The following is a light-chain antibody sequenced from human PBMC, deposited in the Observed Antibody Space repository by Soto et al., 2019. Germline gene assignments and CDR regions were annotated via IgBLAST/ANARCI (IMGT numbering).Light chain of an antibody. J-gene: IGKJ3*01. CDR2: GAS. CDR3: QHYGTSRVT. V-gene: IGKV3-20*01. CDR1: QSVSSNY. Sequence: EIVLTQSPGTLSLSPGERATLSCRASQSVSSNYLAWYQQKPGQAPRLLIYGASIGATGVPDRFSGSGSGTDFTLTISRLEPEDFAVYSCQHYGTSRVTFGPGTKVDIK.